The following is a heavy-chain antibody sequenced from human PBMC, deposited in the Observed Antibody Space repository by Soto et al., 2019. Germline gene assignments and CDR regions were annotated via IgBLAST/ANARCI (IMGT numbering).Heavy chain of an antibody. CDR2: RTSTGEAI. V-gene: IGHV3-23*01. D-gene: IGHD1-1*01. CDR3: ANDSVDASGTYWKY. J-gene: IGHJ4*02. Sequence: EVQLLESGGGVVQPGGSLRLACAASGFTFDNYAMSWVRQAPGTGLEWISYRTSTGEAIQYGDSVKGRFTVSRDNSKSTLYLQINSIRAEDTAVYYCANDSVDASGTYWKYWGLGTLVTVSS. CDR1: GFTFDNYA.